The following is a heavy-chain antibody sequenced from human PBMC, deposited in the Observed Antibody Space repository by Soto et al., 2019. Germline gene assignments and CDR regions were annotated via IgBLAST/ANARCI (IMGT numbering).Heavy chain of an antibody. CDR3: ARVKRWLQRTNTHPFDY. J-gene: IGHJ4*02. D-gene: IGHD5-12*01. V-gene: IGHV3-66*01. CDR2: IYSGGST. CDR1: GFTVSSNY. Sequence: GGSLRLSCAASGFTVSSNYMSWVRQAPGKGLEWVSVIYSGGSTYYADSVKGRFTISRDNSKNTLYLQMNSLRAEDTAVYYCARVKRWLQRTNTHPFDYWGQGTLVTVSS.